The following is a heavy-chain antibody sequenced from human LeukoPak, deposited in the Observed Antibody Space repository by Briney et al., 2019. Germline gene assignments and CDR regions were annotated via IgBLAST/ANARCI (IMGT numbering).Heavy chain of an antibody. J-gene: IGHJ5*02. Sequence: PGGTLRLSCAASGFTFSSYSMNWVRQAPGKGLEWVSSISSSSSYIYYADSVKGRFTISRDNAKNSLYLQMNSLRAEDTAVYYCARDVVGATTWFDPWGQGTLVTVSS. CDR1: GFTFSSYS. V-gene: IGHV3-21*01. D-gene: IGHD1-26*01. CDR3: ARDVVGATTWFDP. CDR2: ISSSSSYI.